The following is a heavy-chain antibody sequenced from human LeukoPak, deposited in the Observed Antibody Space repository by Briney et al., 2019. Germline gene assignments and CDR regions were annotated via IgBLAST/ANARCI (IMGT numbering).Heavy chain of an antibody. V-gene: IGHV4-61*01. CDR2: IYYSGST. Sequence: SETLSLTCTVSGGSVSSGSYYWSWIRQPPGKGLEWIGYIYYSGSTNYNPSLKSRVTISVDTSKNQFSLKLSPVTAADTAVYYCARDIVGATTYYYYGMDVWGQGTTVTVSS. CDR3: ARDIVGATTYYYYGMDV. D-gene: IGHD1-26*01. J-gene: IGHJ6*02. CDR1: GGSVSSGSYY.